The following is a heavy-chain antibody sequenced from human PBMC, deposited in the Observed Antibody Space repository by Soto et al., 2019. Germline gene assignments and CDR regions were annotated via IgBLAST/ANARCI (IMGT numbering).Heavy chain of an antibody. CDR2: IYYSGST. J-gene: IGHJ5*02. CDR1: GGSISSSSYY. CDR3: ARRHSSGWKGDHWFDP. Sequence: SETLSLTCTVSGGSISSSSYYWGWIRQPPGKGLEWIGSIYYSGSTYYNPSLKSRVTISVDTSKNQFSLKLSSVTAADTAVYYCARRHSSGWKGDHWFDPWGQGTLVTVSS. V-gene: IGHV4-39*01. D-gene: IGHD6-19*01.